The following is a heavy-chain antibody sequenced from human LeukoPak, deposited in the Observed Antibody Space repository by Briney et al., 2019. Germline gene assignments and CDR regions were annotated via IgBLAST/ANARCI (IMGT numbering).Heavy chain of an antibody. CDR2: IIPIFGTA. CDR1: GGTFSSYA. Sequence: SVKVSCKASGGTFSSYAVSWVRQAPGQGLEWMGGIIPIFGTANYAQKFQGRVTITADKSTSTAYMELSSLRSEDTAVYYCARSYVYDSYYFDYWGQGTLVTVSS. J-gene: IGHJ4*02. V-gene: IGHV1-69*06. D-gene: IGHD5/OR15-5a*01. CDR3: ARSYVYDSYYFDY.